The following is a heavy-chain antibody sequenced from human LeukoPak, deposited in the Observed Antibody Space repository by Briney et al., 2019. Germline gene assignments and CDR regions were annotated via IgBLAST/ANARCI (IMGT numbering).Heavy chain of an antibody. CDR3: ARGHSSGWYFDY. J-gene: IGHJ4*02. CDR2: IYTSGST. Sequence: SETLSVTCTVSGGSISSYYWSWIRQPAGKGLEWIGRIYTSGSTNYNPSLKSRVTMSVDTSKNQFSLKLSSVTAADTAVYYCARGHSSGWYFDYWGQGTLVTVSS. CDR1: GGSISSYY. V-gene: IGHV4-4*07. D-gene: IGHD6-19*01.